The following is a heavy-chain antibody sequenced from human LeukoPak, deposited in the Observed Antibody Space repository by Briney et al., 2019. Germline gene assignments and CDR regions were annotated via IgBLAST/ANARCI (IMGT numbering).Heavy chain of an antibody. D-gene: IGHD3-22*01. CDR3: ASASDTGGYCNL. V-gene: IGHV4-4*02. CDR1: GGSISSNNW. J-gene: IGHJ4*02. CDR2: IYHSGST. Sequence: SRTLSLTCAVSGGSISSNNWWSWVRQPPGKGLEWIGEIYHSGSTNYNPSLKSRVTISVDKSKNQFSLKLSSVTAADTAVYYCASASDTGGYCNLWGQGSLVTVSS.